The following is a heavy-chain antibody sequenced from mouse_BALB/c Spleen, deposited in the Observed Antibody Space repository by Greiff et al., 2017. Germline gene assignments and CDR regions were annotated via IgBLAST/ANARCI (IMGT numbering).Heavy chain of an antibody. CDR1: GFTFNTYA. Sequence: EVKLVESGGGLVQPKGSLKLSCAASGFTFNTYAMNWVRQAPGKGLEWVARIRSKSNNYATYYADSVKDRFTISRDDSQSMLYLQMNNLKTEDTAMYYCVRSLTGTFDYWGQGTTLTVSS. CDR2: IRSKSNNYAT. J-gene: IGHJ2*01. CDR3: VRSLTGTFDY. D-gene: IGHD4-1*01. V-gene: IGHV10-1*02.